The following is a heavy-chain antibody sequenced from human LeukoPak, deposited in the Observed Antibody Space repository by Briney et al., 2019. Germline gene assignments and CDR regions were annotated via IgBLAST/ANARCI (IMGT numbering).Heavy chain of an antibody. V-gene: IGHV3-23*01. D-gene: IGHD1-26*01. CDR2: ISCSGGST. J-gene: IGHJ4*02. CDR3: AKGPRGVGATAGGGPSDY. Sequence: GGSLRLSCAASGFTFSSYAMSWVRQAPGKGLEWVSAISCSGGSTYYADSVKGRFTISRDNSKNTLYLQMNSLRAEDTAVYYCAKGPRGVGATAGGGPSDYWGQGTLVTVSS. CDR1: GFTFSSYA.